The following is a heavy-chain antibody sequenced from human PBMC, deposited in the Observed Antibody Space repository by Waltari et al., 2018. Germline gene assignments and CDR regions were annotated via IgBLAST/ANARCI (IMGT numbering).Heavy chain of an antibody. CDR1: GFIFSSYA. J-gene: IGHJ6*02. V-gene: IGHV3-23*01. CDR2: ISGSSGST. Sequence: EVQLLESGGGLVQPGGSLRLSCAASGFIFSSYAMSWVRPAPGKGLEWVSAISGSSGSTYYADSVKGRFTISRDNSKNTLYLQMNSLRAEDTAVYYCAKRRMEVCSGGSCYSNYGMDVWGQGTTVTASS. CDR3: AKRRMEVCSGGSCYSNYGMDV. D-gene: IGHD2-15*01.